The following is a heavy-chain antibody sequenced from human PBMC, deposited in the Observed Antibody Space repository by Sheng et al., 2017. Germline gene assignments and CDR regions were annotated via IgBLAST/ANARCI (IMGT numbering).Heavy chain of an antibody. Sequence: QVQLVESGGGVVQPGRSLRLSCAASGFTFSSYAMHWVRQAPGKGLEWVAVISYDGSNKYYADSVKGRFTISRDNSKNTLYLQMNSLRAEDTAVYYCARDREHAFDIWGQGTMVTVSS. CDR3: ARDREHAFDI. CDR1: GFTFSSYA. V-gene: IGHV3-30-3*01. J-gene: IGHJ3*02. D-gene: IGHD1-26*01. CDR2: ISYDGSNK.